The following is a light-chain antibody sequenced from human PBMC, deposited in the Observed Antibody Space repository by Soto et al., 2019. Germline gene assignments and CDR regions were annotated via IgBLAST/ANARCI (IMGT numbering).Light chain of an antibody. Sequence: EIVLTQSPGTLSLSPGQRATLSCRASQTVSHNYLAWYQQKPGQAPRLLIYGASSRASGIPDRFSGSGSGTDFILTISRLEPEDFAVYYCQQYDRSGTFGQGTKVDIK. CDR3: QQYDRSGT. CDR1: QTVSHNY. J-gene: IGKJ1*01. CDR2: GAS. V-gene: IGKV3-20*01.